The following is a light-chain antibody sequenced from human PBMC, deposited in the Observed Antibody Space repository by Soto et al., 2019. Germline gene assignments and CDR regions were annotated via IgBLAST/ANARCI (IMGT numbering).Light chain of an antibody. V-gene: IGLV3-1*01. CDR3: QAWDSSTYV. Sequence: SSELTQPPSVSVSPGQPASITCSGDKLGDKYACWYQQKPGQSPVLVIYQDSKRPSGIPERFSGSNSGNTATLTISGTQAMDEADYYCQAWDSSTYVFGPGTKLTVL. J-gene: IGLJ1*01. CDR1: KLGDKY. CDR2: QDS.